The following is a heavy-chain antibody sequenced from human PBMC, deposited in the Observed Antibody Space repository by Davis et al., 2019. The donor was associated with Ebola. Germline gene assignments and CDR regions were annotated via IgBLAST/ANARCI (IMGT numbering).Heavy chain of an antibody. CDR2: ISGSGGST. Sequence: GESLKISCAASGFTFSSYAMSWVRQAPGKGLEWVSAISGSGGSTYYADSVEGRFTISRDNSKDTLYLQMNSLRAEDTAVYYCAKAQLQGYCTSSTCPRFFDYWGQGILVSVSS. V-gene: IGHV3-23*01. J-gene: IGHJ4*02. CDR1: GFTFSSYA. CDR3: AKAQLQGYCTSSTCPRFFDY. D-gene: IGHD2/OR15-2a*01.